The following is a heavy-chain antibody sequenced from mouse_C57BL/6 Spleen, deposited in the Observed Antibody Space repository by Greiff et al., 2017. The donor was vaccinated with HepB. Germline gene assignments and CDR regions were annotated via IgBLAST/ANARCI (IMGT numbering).Heavy chain of an antibody. CDR2: IYPGDGDT. CDR3: ARHYPAWFAY. V-gene: IGHV1-82*01. D-gene: IGHD1-1*02. CDR1: GYAFSSSW. Sequence: VKLMESGPELVKPGASVKISCKASGYAFSSSWMNWVKQRPGKGLEWIGRIYPGDGDTNYNGKFKGKATLTADKSSSTAYMQLSSLTSEDSAVYFCARHYPAWFAYWGQGTLVTVSA. J-gene: IGHJ3*01.